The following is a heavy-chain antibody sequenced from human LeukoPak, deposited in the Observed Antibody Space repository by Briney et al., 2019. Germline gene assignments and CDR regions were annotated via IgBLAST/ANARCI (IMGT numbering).Heavy chain of an antibody. CDR3: SRVPIVLVPPSTGWFDP. Sequence: SETLSLTCTVSGDSIGSHDWSWIRLPPGKGLGWIGSISSTGTTNYNPSLKSRVSFSVDSSKNQFSLRLTSVTAADTAVYYCSRVPIVLVPPSTGWFDPWGQGTLVTVSS. CDR2: ISSTGTT. J-gene: IGHJ5*02. V-gene: IGHV4-59*11. CDR1: GDSIGSHD. D-gene: IGHD2-2*01.